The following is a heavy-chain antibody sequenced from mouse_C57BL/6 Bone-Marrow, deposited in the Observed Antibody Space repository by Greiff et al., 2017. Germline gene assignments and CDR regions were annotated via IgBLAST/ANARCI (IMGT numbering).Heavy chain of an antibody. J-gene: IGHJ1*03. D-gene: IGHD3-3*01. V-gene: IGHV1-50*01. CDR3: ARGDGWYFDV. CDR2: IDPSDSYT. CDR1: GYTFTSYW. Sequence: VQLQQPGAELVKPGASVKLSCKASGYTFTSYWMQWVKQRPGQGLEWIGEIDPSDSYTNYNQKFKGKATLTVDTSSSTAYMQLSSLTSEDSAVYYCARGDGWYFDVWGTGTTVTVSS.